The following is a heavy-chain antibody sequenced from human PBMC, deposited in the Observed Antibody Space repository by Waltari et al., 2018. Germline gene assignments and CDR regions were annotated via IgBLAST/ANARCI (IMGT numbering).Heavy chain of an antibody. Sequence: QVQLQESGPGLVKPAETLSLTCTVSGDSVNNAYYWGWVRQPPGRGLEWLGSVEHSGSTLSNPSLGGRLTISLDTSKNHFSLRLRSLTASDTAMYFCARDQTIAVQTTIAFDVWGRGTMVTVSS. J-gene: IGHJ3*01. D-gene: IGHD6-19*01. CDR2: VEHSGST. CDR1: GDSVNNAYY. V-gene: IGHV4-38-2*02. CDR3: ARDQTIAVQTTIAFDV.